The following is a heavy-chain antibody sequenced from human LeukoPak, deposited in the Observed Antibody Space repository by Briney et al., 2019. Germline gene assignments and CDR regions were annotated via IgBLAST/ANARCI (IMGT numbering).Heavy chain of an antibody. J-gene: IGHJ4*02. CDR2: IYYSGST. CDR3: ARGHSG. D-gene: IGHD1-26*01. CDR1: GDSLSSGGYY. Sequence: SETLSLTCTVSGDSLSSGGYYWSWLRQHPGKGLEWIGYIYYSGSTNYNPSLKSRVTISVDTSKNQFSLKLNSVTAADTAVYYCARGHSGWGQGTLVTVSS. V-gene: IGHV4-31*03.